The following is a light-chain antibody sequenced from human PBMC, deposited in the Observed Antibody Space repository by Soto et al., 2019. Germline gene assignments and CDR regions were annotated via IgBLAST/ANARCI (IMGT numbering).Light chain of an antibody. Sequence: QSALTQPRSVSGSPGQSVAISCTGTSSDVGGYNYVSWYQQYPGKAPKVIIYGVSKRSSGVLDRFSGSKSGNTASLTISGLQAEDEADYYCCSYVGTYTFGNVFGTGTKLTVL. J-gene: IGLJ1*01. V-gene: IGLV2-11*01. CDR3: CSYVGTYTFGNV. CDR1: SSDVGGYNY. CDR2: GVS.